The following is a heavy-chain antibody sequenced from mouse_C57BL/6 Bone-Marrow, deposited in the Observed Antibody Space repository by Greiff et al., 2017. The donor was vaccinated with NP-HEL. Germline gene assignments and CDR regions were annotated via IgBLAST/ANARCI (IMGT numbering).Heavy chain of an antibody. CDR1: GYSFTSYW. V-gene: IGHV1-53*01. J-gene: IGHJ2*01. CDR3: ERDSGYAYDY. D-gene: IGHD3-2*02. CDR2: INPSNGGT. Sequence: QVQLQQPGTELVKPGASVKLSCKASGYSFTSYWMHWVKQRPGQGLEWSGNINPSNGGTNYNEKFKSKATLTVDKSSSTAYLQLSSLPSEDSAVYDSERDSGYAYDYWGQGTTLTVSA.